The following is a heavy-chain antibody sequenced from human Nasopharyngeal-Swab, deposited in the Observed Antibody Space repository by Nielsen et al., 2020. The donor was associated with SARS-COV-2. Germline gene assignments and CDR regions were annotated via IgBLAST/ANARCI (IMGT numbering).Heavy chain of an antibody. V-gene: IGHV3-43*02. Sequence: GESLKISCAASGSNFDDYAMHWVRQAPGKGLEWVSLITADGGSTYYADPVKGRFTISRDNSKNSVSLQMNNLRTEDTAFYYCAKSIGELLSPFDSWGQGTLVTVSS. CDR2: ITADGGST. D-gene: IGHD1-26*01. CDR1: GSNFDDYA. CDR3: AKSIGELLSPFDS. J-gene: IGHJ4*02.